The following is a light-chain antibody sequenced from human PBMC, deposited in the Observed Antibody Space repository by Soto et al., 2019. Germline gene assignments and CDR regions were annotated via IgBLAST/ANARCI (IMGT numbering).Light chain of an antibody. CDR1: SGDVGHYNY. J-gene: IGLJ3*02. CDR2: EVS. V-gene: IGLV2-14*01. CDR3: TSYTTSRIWV. Sequence: QSALTQPASVSGSPGQSITISRTGSSGDVGHYNYVSWYQQHPGKAPKLLIYEVSNRPSGVSNRFSGSKSGNTASLIISGLQAEDEADYYCTSYTTSRIWVFGGGTKVTVL.